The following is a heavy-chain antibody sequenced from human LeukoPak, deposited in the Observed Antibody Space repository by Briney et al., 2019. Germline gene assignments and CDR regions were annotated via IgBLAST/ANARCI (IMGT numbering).Heavy chain of an antibody. CDR1: GGTFSSYA. J-gene: IGHJ5*02. V-gene: IGHV1-69*04. Sequence: GASVKVSCKASGGTFSSYAISWVRQAPGQGLEWMGRIIPILGIANYAQKFQGRVTITADKSTSTAYMELSSLRSEDTAVYYCASGPWEYYDSSGYSDNWFDPWGQGTLVTVSS. CDR2: IIPILGIA. CDR3: ASGPWEYYDSSGYSDNWFDP. D-gene: IGHD3-22*01.